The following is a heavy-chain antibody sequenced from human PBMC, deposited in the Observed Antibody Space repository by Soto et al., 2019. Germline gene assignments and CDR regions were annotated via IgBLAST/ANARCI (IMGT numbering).Heavy chain of an antibody. Sequence: QVQLQESGPGLVKPSQTLSLTCTVSGGSIPSGGYYWGWIRQHPGKGLEWIGYINYSGFTYYNPSLTRRVTISVDTSNNQFSLKLSSVTAADTAVYYCARSVFPWGQGTLVTVSS. J-gene: IGHJ5*02. CDR1: GGSIPSGGYY. CDR2: INYSGFT. V-gene: IGHV4-31*03. CDR3: ARSVFP.